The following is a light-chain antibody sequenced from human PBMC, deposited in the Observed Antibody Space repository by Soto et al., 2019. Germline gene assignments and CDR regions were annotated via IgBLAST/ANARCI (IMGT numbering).Light chain of an antibody. CDR1: QSISSW. CDR2: DAS. Sequence: DIQMTQSPSTLSASVGDRVTITCRASQSISSWLAWYQQKPGEASKLLIYDASSLESGVPSRFSGSGSGTEFTLTISSLQPDDFATYYCQRYNSYSSTFGQGTKLEIK. J-gene: IGKJ2*01. V-gene: IGKV1-5*01. CDR3: QRYNSYSST.